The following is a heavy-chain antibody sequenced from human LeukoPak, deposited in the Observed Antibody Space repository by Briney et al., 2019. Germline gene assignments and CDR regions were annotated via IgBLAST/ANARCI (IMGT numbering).Heavy chain of an antibody. D-gene: IGHD3-22*01. Sequence: GGSLRLSCAASGFTFSSYWMHWVRQAPGKGLVWVSRINSDWSSTSYADSVKGRVTISRDNAKNTLYLQMNSLRAEDTAVYYCARDNSAGEVITTLDYWGQGTLVTVSS. CDR3: ARDNSAGEVITTLDY. J-gene: IGHJ4*02. CDR1: GFTFSSYW. V-gene: IGHV3-74*01. CDR2: INSDWSST.